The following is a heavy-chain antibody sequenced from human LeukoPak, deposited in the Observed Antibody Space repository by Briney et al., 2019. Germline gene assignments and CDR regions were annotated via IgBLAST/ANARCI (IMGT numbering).Heavy chain of an antibody. D-gene: IGHD4-17*01. V-gene: IGHV4-34*01. CDR3: ASGYGDSETFDC. CDR2: IYYSGST. J-gene: IGHJ4*02. CDR1: GGSFSGYY. Sequence: SETLSLTCAVYGGSFSGYYWGWIRQPPGKGLEWIGSIYYSGSTYYNPSLKSRVTISVDTSKNQFSLKLSSVTAADTAVYYCASGYGDSETFDCWGQGTLVTVSS.